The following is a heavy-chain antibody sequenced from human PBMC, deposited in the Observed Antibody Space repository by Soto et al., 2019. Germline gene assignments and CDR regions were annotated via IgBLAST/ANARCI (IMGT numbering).Heavy chain of an antibody. V-gene: IGHV1-69*01. CDR2: IIPVFGST. CDR1: GDTFNSYG. CDR3: AEGPAYSSGWHVNYYYYGLDV. D-gene: IGHD6-19*01. J-gene: IGHJ6*02. Sequence: QVHLVQSGAEVRRPGSSVKVSCKASGDTFNSYGINWVRQAPGQGLEWMGGIIPVFGSTNYAPKFQGRVTFVADESTSTVNMEVTSLTSEDTAVYYCAEGPAYSSGWHVNYYYYGLDVWGQGTTVTVSS.